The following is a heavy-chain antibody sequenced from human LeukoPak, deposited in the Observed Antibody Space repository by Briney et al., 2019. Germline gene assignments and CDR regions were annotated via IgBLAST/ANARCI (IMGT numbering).Heavy chain of an antibody. CDR2: ISAYNGNT. Sequence: ASVKVSCKASGYTFTSCGISWVRQAPGQGLEWMGWISAYNGNTNYAQKLQGRVTMTTDTSTSTAYMELRSLRSDDTAVYYCARDRFYYDSSGYYDYWGQGTLVTVSS. CDR3: ARDRFYYDSSGYYDY. V-gene: IGHV1-18*01. CDR1: GYTFTSCG. J-gene: IGHJ4*02. D-gene: IGHD3-22*01.